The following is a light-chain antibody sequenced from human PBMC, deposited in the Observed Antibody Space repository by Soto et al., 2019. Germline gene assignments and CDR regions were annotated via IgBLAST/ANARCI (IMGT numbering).Light chain of an antibody. V-gene: IGLV1-51*01. J-gene: IGLJ2*01. Sequence: QSVLTQPPSVSAAPGQGVTISCSGSTSNIRNNFVSWYQHLPGTAPKLVIYANNKRPSEIPDRFSGSKSGASATLAITGLQTGDEADYYCGTWDTSLSGVVFGGGTQLTFL. CDR3: GTWDTSLSGVV. CDR2: ANN. CDR1: TSNIRNNF.